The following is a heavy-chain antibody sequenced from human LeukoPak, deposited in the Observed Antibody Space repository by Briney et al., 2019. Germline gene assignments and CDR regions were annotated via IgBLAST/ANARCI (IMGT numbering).Heavy chain of an antibody. Sequence: GGSLRLSCAASGFTFSSYGMHWVRQAPGKGLEWVAVIWYDGSNKYYADSVKGRFTISRDNSKNTLYLQMNSLRAEDTAVYYCARERGYCSSTSCRSYGMDVWGQGTTVTVS. J-gene: IGHJ6*02. D-gene: IGHD2-2*01. CDR2: IWYDGSNK. CDR3: ARERGYCSSTSCRSYGMDV. CDR1: GFTFSSYG. V-gene: IGHV3-33*01.